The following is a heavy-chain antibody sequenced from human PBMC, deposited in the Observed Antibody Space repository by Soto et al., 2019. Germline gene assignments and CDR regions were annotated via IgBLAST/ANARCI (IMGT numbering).Heavy chain of an antibody. Sequence: QLHLVQSGAEVKKPGSSLTVSCKASGGTFSNSGISWVRQAPGQRLEWMGGIIPIFDTTNYAQKLQVRITIIAYESTNTVYMELSNLRSADTGVYYCARAPILVSVTLHENYFDSWGQGTLVTVSS. J-gene: IGHJ4*02. V-gene: IGHV1-69*01. CDR3: ARAPILVSVTLHENYFDS. D-gene: IGHD2-21*02. CDR1: GGTFSNSG. CDR2: IIPIFDTT.